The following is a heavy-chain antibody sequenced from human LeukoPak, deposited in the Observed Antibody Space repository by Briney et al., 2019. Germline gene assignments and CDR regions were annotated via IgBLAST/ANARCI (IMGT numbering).Heavy chain of an antibody. CDR1: GFIXXGXX. CDR3: ARESITGDRDFDY. CDR2: ISSGSRTI. V-gene: IGHV3-48*01. J-gene: IGHJ4*02. D-gene: IGHD7-27*01. Sequence: GFIXXGXXXXWVXQAPGRXXXXXSYISSGSRTIFYADSVKGRFTISRDNAKNSLYLQMNSLRADDTAVYYCARESITGDRDFDYWGQGTLITVSS.